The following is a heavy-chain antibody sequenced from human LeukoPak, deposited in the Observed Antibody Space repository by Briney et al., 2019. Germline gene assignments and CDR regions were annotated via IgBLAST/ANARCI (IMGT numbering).Heavy chain of an antibody. J-gene: IGHJ4*02. CDR3: ASPSQIAAAGTGFDY. CDR1: GYTFTGYY. Sequence: GASVKVSCKASGYTFTGYYIHWVRQAPGQGLEWMGWINPNTGDTNCAQKFQGRVTMTRDTSMSTAYMELSRLRSDGTAVYYCASPSQIAAAGTGFDYWGQGTLVTVSS. V-gene: IGHV1-2*02. CDR2: INPNTGDT. D-gene: IGHD6-13*01.